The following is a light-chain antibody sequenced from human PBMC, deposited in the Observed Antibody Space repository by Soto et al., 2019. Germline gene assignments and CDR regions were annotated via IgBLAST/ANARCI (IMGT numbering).Light chain of an antibody. CDR3: QQYNSYPFT. CDR2: KAS. V-gene: IGKV1-5*03. Sequence: DIQMTQSPSTLSASVGDRVTITCRASQSISSWLAWYQQKPGKAPKLLIYKASSLESGVPSRFSGSGSGTEFTLNSSSLQPDDFATYYCQQYNSYPFTFGPGTKVDIK. CDR1: QSISSW. J-gene: IGKJ3*01.